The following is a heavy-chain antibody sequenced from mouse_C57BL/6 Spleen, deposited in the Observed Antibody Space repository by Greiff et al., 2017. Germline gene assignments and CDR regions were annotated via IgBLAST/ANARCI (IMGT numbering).Heavy chain of an antibody. CDR3: ARPPINTVVAKTGWYFDV. J-gene: IGHJ1*03. V-gene: IGHV1-18*01. CDR1: GYTFTDYN. D-gene: IGHD1-1*01. Sequence: EVQLQQSGPELVKPGASVKIPCKASGYTFTDYNMDWVKQSHGKSLEWIGDINPNNGGTIYNQKFKGKATLTVDKSSSTAYMELRSLTSEDTAVYYCARPPINTVVAKTGWYFDVWGTGTTVTVSS. CDR2: INPNNGGT.